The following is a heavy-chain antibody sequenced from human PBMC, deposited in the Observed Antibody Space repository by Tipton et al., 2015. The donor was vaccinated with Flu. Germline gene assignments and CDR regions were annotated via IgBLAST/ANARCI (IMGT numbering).Heavy chain of an antibody. V-gene: IGHV4-59*12. D-gene: IGHD1-14*01. Sequence: LRLSCTVSGGSMNNDYWSWIRQPPGKGLEYIGYIHYSGSTKSNPSLKSRVTISLDTSKNQFSLKLSSVTAADTATYYCAREKDNRGSEYFQQWGQGTLVIVSS. CDR3: AREKDNRGSEYFQQ. J-gene: IGHJ1*01. CDR1: GGSMNNDY. CDR2: IHYSGST.